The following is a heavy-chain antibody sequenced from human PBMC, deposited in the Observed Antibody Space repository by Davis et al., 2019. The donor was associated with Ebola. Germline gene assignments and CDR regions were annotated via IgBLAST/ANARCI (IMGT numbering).Heavy chain of an antibody. Sequence: PGGSLRLSCAASGFIFSHYYMSWIRQAPGKGLAWVSYVSSTSSYTNYPDSVKGRFTISRDNAKKSLYLQINSLRAEDTAIYYCARVRYKFGAVTMPLDFWGQGTLVTVSS. CDR3: ARVRYKFGAVTMPLDF. CDR1: GFIFSHYY. V-gene: IGHV3-11*06. CDR2: VSSTSSYT. D-gene: IGHD3-3*01. J-gene: IGHJ4*02.